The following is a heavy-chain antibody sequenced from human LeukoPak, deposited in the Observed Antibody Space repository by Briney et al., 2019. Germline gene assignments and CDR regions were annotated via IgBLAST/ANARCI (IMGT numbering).Heavy chain of an antibody. CDR3: ARDSGSWYRFDY. Sequence: SQTLSLTCTVSGGSISSGGYYWSWIRQHPGKGLEWIGYIYYSGSTYYNPSLKSRVTISVDTSKNQFSLKLSSVTAADTAVYYCARDSGSWYRFDYWGQGTLVTVSS. V-gene: IGHV4-31*03. CDR2: IYYSGST. CDR1: GGSISSGGYY. D-gene: IGHD6-13*01. J-gene: IGHJ4*02.